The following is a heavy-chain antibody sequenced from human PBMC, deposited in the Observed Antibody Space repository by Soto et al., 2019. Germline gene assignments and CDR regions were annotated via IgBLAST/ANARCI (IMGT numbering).Heavy chain of an antibody. D-gene: IGHD4-17*01. CDR1: GFTFDDYA. V-gene: IGHV3-9*01. CDR3: AKAPEGTYGYYFDY. CDR2: ISWNSGSI. J-gene: IGHJ4*02. Sequence: EVQLVESGGGLVQPGRSLRLSCAASGFTFDDYAMHWVRQAPGKGLEWVSGISWNSGSIGYADSVKGRFTISRDNAKNSLYLQMNSLRAEDTASYYCAKAPEGTYGYYFDYWGQGTLVTVSS.